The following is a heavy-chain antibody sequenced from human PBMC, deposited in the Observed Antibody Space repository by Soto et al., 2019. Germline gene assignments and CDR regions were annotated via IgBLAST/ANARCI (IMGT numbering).Heavy chain of an antibody. CDR3: ARDQGYYYGSGSPTGWFDP. Sequence: QVQLQESGPGLVKPSETLSLTCTVSGGSISSYYWSWIRQPAGKGLEWIGRIYTSGSTNYNPYLKSRVTMAVDTSKNQFSMKLSSVTAADTAVYYCARDQGYYYGSGSPTGWFDPWGQGTLVTVSS. CDR1: GGSISSYY. CDR2: IYTSGST. D-gene: IGHD3-10*01. J-gene: IGHJ5*02. V-gene: IGHV4-4*07.